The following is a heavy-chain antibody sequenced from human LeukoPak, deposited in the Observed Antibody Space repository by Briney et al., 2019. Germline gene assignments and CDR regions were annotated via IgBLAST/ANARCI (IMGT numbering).Heavy chain of an antibody. Sequence: SSETLSLTCAVSGGSISSRNWWSWVRQPPGKGLEWIGEIYHSGSINYNPSLKSRVTISVDKSKNQLSLRLTSVTAADTAVYYCATYYDSSGYKLDYWGQGTLVTVSS. D-gene: IGHD3-22*01. CDR2: IYHSGSI. CDR3: ATYYDSSGYKLDY. J-gene: IGHJ4*02. V-gene: IGHV4-4*02. CDR1: GGSISSRNW.